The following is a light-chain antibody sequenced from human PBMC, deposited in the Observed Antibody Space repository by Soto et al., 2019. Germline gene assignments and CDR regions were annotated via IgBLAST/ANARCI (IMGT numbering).Light chain of an antibody. CDR3: QQYGSSPLIT. Sequence: EIVLTQSPGTLSLSPGERATLSCRASQSVSSSYLAWYQQKPGQAPTLLIYGASTRVTGIPARFSGSGSGTDFTLTISSLEPEDFAVYYCQQYGSSPLITFGQGTRLEIK. V-gene: IGKV3-20*01. CDR2: GAS. J-gene: IGKJ5*01. CDR1: QSVSSSY.